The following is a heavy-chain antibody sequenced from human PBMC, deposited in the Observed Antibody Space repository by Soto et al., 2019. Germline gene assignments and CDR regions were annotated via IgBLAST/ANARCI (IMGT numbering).Heavy chain of an antibody. J-gene: IGHJ6*02. CDR2: IIPILGIA. D-gene: IGHD3-9*01. CDR3: ARADVLRYFGGGMDV. Sequence: QVQLVQSGAEVKKPGSSVKVSCKASGGTFSSYTISWVRQAPGQGLEWMGRIIPILGIANYAQKVQGRVTFTADKSTSTAYMELRSLRSEDKAVYYWARADVLRYFGGGMDVWGQGTTVTVSS. V-gene: IGHV1-69*02. CDR1: GGTFSSYT.